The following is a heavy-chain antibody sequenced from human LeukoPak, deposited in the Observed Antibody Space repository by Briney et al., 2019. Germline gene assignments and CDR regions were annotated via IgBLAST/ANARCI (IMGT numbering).Heavy chain of an antibody. CDR3: ARGDGDYDY. D-gene: IGHD2-21*01. Sequence: PSETLSLTCTVSGGSISSYYWSWIRQPPGKGLVWIGYIYYSGSTNYNPSLKSRVTISVDTSKNQFSLKLSSVTAADTAVYYCARGDGDYDYWGQGTLVTVSS. V-gene: IGHV4-59*01. J-gene: IGHJ4*02. CDR1: GGSISSYY. CDR2: IYYSGST.